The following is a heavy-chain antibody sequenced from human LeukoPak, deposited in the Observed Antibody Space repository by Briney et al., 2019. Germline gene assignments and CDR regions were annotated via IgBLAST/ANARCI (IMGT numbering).Heavy chain of an antibody. CDR3: ARRPTGYYWYFDL. J-gene: IGHJ2*01. D-gene: IGHD1-1*01. Sequence: SETLSLTCTVSGGSVSSSSYYWGWIRQPPGKGLEWIGSIYYSGSTYYNPSLKSRVTISVDTSKNQFSLKLSSVTAADTAVYYCARRPTGYYWYFDLWGRGTLVTVSS. V-gene: IGHV4-39*01. CDR2: IYYSGST. CDR1: GGSVSSSSYY.